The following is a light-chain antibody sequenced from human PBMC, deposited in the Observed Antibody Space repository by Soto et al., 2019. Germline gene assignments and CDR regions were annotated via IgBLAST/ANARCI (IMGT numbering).Light chain of an antibody. CDR1: SSNIGSNT. J-gene: IGLJ2*01. CDR2: SNN. Sequence: QSALTQPPSASGTPGQRVTISCSGSSSNIGSNTVNWYQQLPGTAPKLLIYSNNQRPSGFPDRFSGSKSGTSASLAISGLQSEDEADYYCAAWDDSLNGVVFGGGTKVTVL. CDR3: AAWDDSLNGVV. V-gene: IGLV1-44*01.